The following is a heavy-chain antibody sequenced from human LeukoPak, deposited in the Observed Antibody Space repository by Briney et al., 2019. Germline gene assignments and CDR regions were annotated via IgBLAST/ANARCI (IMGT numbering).Heavy chain of an antibody. CDR2: IIPIFGTA. D-gene: IGHD2-2*01. J-gene: IGHJ5*02. Sequence: SVKVSCKASGGTFSSYAISWVRQAPGQGVEWMGGIIPIFGTANYAQKFQGRVTITADESTSTAYMELSSLRSEDTAVYYCASTVTSDIVVVPAAIAWFDPWGQGTLVTVSS. CDR3: ASTVTSDIVVVPAAIAWFDP. CDR1: GGTFSSYA. V-gene: IGHV1-69*13.